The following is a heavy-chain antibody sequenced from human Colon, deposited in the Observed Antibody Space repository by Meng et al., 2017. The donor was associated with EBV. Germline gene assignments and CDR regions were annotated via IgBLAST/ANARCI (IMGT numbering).Heavy chain of an antibody. Sequence: QLQLQESCPGLVTPSXXLSLTRXVPGDSVSSPNYYWDWIRQSPGKGLAWIGSIYYRGNTDYSPSLRSRVFMSTDASKNQFSLMLSSVTAADTAVYYCARRITVAGSHHGLFDVWGQGTLVTVSS. D-gene: IGHD6-19*01. CDR3: ARRITVAGSHHGLFDV. J-gene: IGHJ4*02. CDR2: IYYRGNT. CDR1: GDSVSSPNYY. V-gene: IGHV4-39*07.